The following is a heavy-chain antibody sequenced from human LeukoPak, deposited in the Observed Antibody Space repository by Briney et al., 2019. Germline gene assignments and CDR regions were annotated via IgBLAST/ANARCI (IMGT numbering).Heavy chain of an antibody. Sequence: GGSLRLSCAASGFTFSSYAMHWVRQAPGKGLEYVSAISSNGGSTYYANPVKGRFTISRDNSKNTLYLQMGSLRAEDMAVYYCARVESGSMYYYDSSGYYSYWGQGTLVTVSS. D-gene: IGHD3-22*01. CDR2: ISSNGGST. J-gene: IGHJ4*02. CDR3: ARVESGSMYYYDSSGYYSY. CDR1: GFTFSSYA. V-gene: IGHV3-64*01.